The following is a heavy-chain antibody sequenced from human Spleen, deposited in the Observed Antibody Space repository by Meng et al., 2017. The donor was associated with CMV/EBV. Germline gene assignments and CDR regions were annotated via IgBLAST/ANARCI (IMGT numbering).Heavy chain of an antibody. D-gene: IGHD1-26*01. CDR2: ISGSGGST. V-gene: IGHV3-23*01. Sequence: GESLKISCAASRFTFSSYSMNWVRQAPGKGLEWVSSISGSGGSTYYADSVKGRFTISRDNSKNTLYLQMNSLRAEDTAVYYCAKDVRELGGIYYFDYWGQGTLVTVSS. CDR3: AKDVRELGGIYYFDY. CDR1: RFTFSSYS. J-gene: IGHJ4*02.